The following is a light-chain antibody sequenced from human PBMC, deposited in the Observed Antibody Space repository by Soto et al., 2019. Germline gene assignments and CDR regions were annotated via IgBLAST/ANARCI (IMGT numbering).Light chain of an antibody. V-gene: IGKV3-20*01. CDR1: QSVRDN. CDR2: GAS. Sequence: EILLTQSPGALAVSPGEVATLSCRASQSVRDNLAWYQQKPGQAPRLLIYGASNRATGIPDRFSGSGSGTDFTLTISRLEPEDFAVYYCQQYDDSPLTFGGGTKVDIK. J-gene: IGKJ4*01. CDR3: QQYDDSPLT.